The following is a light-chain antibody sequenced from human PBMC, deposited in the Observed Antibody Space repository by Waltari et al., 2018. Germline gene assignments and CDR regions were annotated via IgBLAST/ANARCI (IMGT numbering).Light chain of an antibody. V-gene: IGKV4-1*01. CDR3: QQYYDTPYT. CDR1: QSVLYSTNNKNY. CDR2: WAS. J-gene: IGKJ2*01. Sequence: EIVMTQSPDSLAASLGERATINCKSSQSVLYSTNNKNYLAWYQQKPGQPPKLLIYWASAREAGAPDRFSGSGSGTDFTLTISCLQAEDVAVYYCQQYYDTPYTFGQGTKLEIK.